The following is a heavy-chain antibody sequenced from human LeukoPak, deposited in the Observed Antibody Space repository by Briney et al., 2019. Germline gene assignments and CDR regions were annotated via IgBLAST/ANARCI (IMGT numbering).Heavy chain of an antibody. J-gene: IGHJ3*02. CDR1: GFTFSSYG. Sequence: GGSLRLSCAASGFTFSSYGMHWVRQAPGKGLEWVAVISYDGSNKYYADSVKGRFTISRDNSKNTLYLQMNSLRAEDTAVYYCARGGYYPDAFDIWGQGTMVTVSS. V-gene: IGHV3-30*03. CDR3: ARGGYYPDAFDI. CDR2: ISYDGSNK. D-gene: IGHD3-10*01.